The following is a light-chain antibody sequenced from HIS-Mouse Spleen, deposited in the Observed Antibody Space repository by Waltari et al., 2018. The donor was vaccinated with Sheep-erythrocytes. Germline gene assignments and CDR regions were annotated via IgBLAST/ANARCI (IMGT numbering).Light chain of an antibody. CDR2: QDR. CDR1: KLGDKY. CDR3: QAWDSSTVV. J-gene: IGLJ2*01. Sequence: SYELTQPPSVSVSPGQTVSITCSGDKLGDKYACWYQQKPGQSPVLVIYQDRKRPSGIPGRFSGSNSGNTATLTISGTQAMDEADYYCQAWDSSTVVFGGGTKLTVL. V-gene: IGLV3-1*01.